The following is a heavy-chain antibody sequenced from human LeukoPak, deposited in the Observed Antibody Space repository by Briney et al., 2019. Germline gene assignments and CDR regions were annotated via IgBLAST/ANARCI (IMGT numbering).Heavy chain of an antibody. D-gene: IGHD6-19*01. Sequence: PSETLSLTCTVSGDSFSSVTDYWAWIRQPPGKGLEWIASGDYSGGTYYNPSLESRVAISADMSKNQFSLKLSSVTAADTAVYYCARGGMYSSGFNWFDPWGQGTLVTVSS. CDR3: ARGGMYSSGFNWFDP. CDR1: GDSFSSVTDY. J-gene: IGHJ5*02. CDR2: GDYSGGT. V-gene: IGHV4-39*07.